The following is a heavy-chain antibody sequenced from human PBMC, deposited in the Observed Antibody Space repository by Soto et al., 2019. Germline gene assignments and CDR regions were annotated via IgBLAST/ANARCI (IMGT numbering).Heavy chain of an antibody. CDR2: IIPIFGTA. Sequence: ASVKVSCKASGGTFSSYAISWVRQAPGQGLEWMGGIIPIFGTANYAQKFQGRVTITADKSTSTAYMELSSLRPEDTAVYYCARDNIVVVPAAILYYYYGMDVWGQGTTVTVSS. D-gene: IGHD2-2*01. CDR1: GGTFSSYA. J-gene: IGHJ6*02. V-gene: IGHV1-69*06. CDR3: ARDNIVVVPAAILYYYYGMDV.